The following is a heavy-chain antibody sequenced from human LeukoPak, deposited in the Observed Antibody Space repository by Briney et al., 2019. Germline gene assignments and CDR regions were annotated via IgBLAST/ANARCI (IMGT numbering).Heavy chain of an antibody. CDR1: GFTFSNYA. D-gene: IGHD3-22*01. Sequence: GGSLRLSCAASGFTFSNYAMSWVRQAPGKGLEWVSAISGSGGSTYYADSVKGRFTISRDNSKNTLYLQMNSLRAEDTAVYYCAKGNTHYYDSSGLKYYFDYWGQGTLSPSPQ. CDR2: ISGSGGST. J-gene: IGHJ4*02. V-gene: IGHV3-23*01. CDR3: AKGNTHYYDSSGLKYYFDY.